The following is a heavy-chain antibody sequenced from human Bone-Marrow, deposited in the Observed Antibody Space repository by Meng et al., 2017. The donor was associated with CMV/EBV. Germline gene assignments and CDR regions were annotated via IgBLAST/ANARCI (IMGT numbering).Heavy chain of an antibody. V-gene: IGHV3-66*02. Sequence: GGSLRLSCAASGFTVSSKYMTWVRQVPGKGLEWVSVINSGGNTYYADSVKGRFTISRDTSKNTLSLQLNSLRAEDTAVYYCARDFDSTGYYMEYWGQGTLVTVSS. CDR1: GFTVSSKY. D-gene: IGHD3-22*01. J-gene: IGHJ1*01. CDR2: INSGGNT. CDR3: ARDFDSTGYYMEY.